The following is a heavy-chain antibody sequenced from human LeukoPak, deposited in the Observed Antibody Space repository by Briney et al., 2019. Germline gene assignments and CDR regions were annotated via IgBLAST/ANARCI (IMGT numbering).Heavy chain of an antibody. CDR2: TNAGNGNA. V-gene: IGHV1-3*01. CDR3: ARDSPGIAARPWVF. Sequence: ASVKVSCTASGYTFTSYTIYWVRQAPGQRLEWMGWTNAGNGNAKYSQKFQDRVTITRDTSASTASMELSSLRSEDTAVYYCARDSPGIAARPWVFWGQGTLVTVSS. J-gene: IGHJ4*02. CDR1: GYTFTSYT. D-gene: IGHD6-6*01.